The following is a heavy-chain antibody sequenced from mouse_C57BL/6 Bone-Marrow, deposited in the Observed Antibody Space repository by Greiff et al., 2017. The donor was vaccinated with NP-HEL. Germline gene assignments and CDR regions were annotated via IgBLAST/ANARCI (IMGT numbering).Heavy chain of an antibody. V-gene: IGHV1-7*01. CDR3: ARRRITTVVADYAMDY. Sequence: QVQLKQSGAELAKPGASVKLSCKASGYTFTSYWMHWVKQRPGQGLEWIGYINPSSGYTKYNQKFKDKATLTADKSSSTAYMQLSSLTYEDSAVYYCARRRITTVVADYAMDYWGQGTSVTVSS. J-gene: IGHJ4*01. D-gene: IGHD1-1*01. CDR1: GYTFTSYW. CDR2: INPSSGYT.